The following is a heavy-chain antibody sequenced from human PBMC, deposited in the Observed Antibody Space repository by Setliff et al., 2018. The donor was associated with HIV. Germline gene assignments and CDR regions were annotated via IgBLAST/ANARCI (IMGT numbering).Heavy chain of an antibody. CDR1: SRYS. J-gene: IGHJ6*03. CDR3: ARLGDNSDWRSNYFFYYMDV. V-gene: IGHV4-39*01. CDR2: LFHTGAS. D-gene: IGHD3-22*01. Sequence: SRYSWGWVRQSPGQGLEWLGNLFHTGASYFNPSLKSRLTMSVDTSKNQFSLSLISMTAADSGIYYCARLGDNSDWRSNYFFYYMDVWGKGTTVTVSS.